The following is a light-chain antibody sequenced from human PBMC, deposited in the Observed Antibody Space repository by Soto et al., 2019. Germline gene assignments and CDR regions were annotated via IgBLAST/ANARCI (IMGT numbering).Light chain of an antibody. V-gene: IGKV1-6*01. J-gene: IGKJ1*01. CDR1: QGIRSA. Sequence: AIQGTQSPSSLSASVGDRVTITGRTSQGIRSALGWYQQKPGKVPKLLIYAASTLQSGGPSTFSGRGSGRDFTPTIRTLPPEDLATYPCLLDYSYCWAFGQGTTVE. CDR2: AAS. CDR3: LLDYSYCWA.